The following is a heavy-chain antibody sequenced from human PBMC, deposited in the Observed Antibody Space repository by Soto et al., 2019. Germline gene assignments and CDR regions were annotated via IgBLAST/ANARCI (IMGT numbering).Heavy chain of an antibody. Sequence: SETLSLTCAVSGGSIISGGYSWSWIRQPPGKGLQWIGHIYEGGNTYYTPSLESRVAISTDKSKNQFSLRLSSVTAADTAVYYCVRRSPEDAFDIWGQGTMVTVS. CDR1: GGSIISGGYS. J-gene: IGHJ3*02. CDR3: VRRSPEDAFDI. CDR2: IYEGGNT. V-gene: IGHV4-30-2*01.